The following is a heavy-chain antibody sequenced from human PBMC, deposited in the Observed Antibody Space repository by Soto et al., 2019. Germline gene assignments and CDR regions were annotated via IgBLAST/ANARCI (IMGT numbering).Heavy chain of an antibody. J-gene: IGHJ6*03. CDR1: GGTFSSYT. V-gene: IGHV1-69*02. CDR2: IIPILGIA. D-gene: IGHD3-3*01. Sequence: GASVKVSCKASGGTFSSYTISWVRQAPGQGLEWMGRIIPILGIANYAQKFQGRVTITADKSTSTAYVELSSLRSEDTAVYYCANSNGSVEYYDFWSGYPNPYYYYYMDVWGKGTTVTVSS. CDR3: ANSNGSVEYYDFWSGYPNPYYYYYMDV.